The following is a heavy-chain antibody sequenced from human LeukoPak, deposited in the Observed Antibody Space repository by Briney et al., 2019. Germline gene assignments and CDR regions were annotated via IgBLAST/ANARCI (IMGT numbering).Heavy chain of an antibody. CDR2: ISYDGTYE. J-gene: IGHJ4*02. Sequence: PGRSLRLSCAASGFSFSSHAMHWVRPAPGKGLEWVALISYDGTYEDYPDSVKGRFSISRDNSKSTMSLQMNSLRLEDTAVYYCVGEVGPRDFGNWGQGTLVTVSS. CDR3: VGEVGPRDFGN. V-gene: IGHV3-30*04. D-gene: IGHD1-26*01. CDR1: GFSFSSHA.